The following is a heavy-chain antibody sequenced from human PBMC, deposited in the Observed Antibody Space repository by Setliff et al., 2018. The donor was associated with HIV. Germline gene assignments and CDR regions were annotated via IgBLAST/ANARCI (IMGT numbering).Heavy chain of an antibody. Sequence: ASVKVSCKASGYTFNNYDINWVRQTTGQGLEWMGWMNPNSGNTGYAQKFQGRVTLTRNTSISTAYMELSSLRSEDTAVYYCARGPGYLTDFWGPGILVTVSS. V-gene: IGHV1-8*02. J-gene: IGHJ4*02. CDR3: ARGPGYLTDF. CDR1: GYTFNNYD. D-gene: IGHD2-15*01. CDR2: MNPNSGNT.